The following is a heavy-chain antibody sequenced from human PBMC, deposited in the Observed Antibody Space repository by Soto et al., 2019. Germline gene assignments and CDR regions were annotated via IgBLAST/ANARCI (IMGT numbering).Heavy chain of an antibody. CDR1: GFTVSSNY. J-gene: IGHJ6*03. CDR2: IYSGGST. Sequence: GGSLRLSCAASGFTVSSNYMSWVRQAPGKGLEWVSVIYSGGSTYYADSVKGRFTISRHNSKNTLYLQMNSLRAEDTAVYYCAREYEERGGYYYMDVWGKGTTVTVSS. V-gene: IGHV3-53*04. CDR3: AREYEERGGYYYMDV. D-gene: IGHD3-16*01.